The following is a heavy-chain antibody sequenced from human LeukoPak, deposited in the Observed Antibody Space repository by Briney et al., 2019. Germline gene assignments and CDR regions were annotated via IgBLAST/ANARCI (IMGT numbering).Heavy chain of an antibody. CDR1: GFTFSNYA. V-gene: IGHV4-39*01. D-gene: IGHD4-23*01. CDR3: ARLLYAGVTDDGMDV. Sequence: GSLRLSCAASGFTFSNYAMSWVRQPPGKGLEWIGSIYYSGSTYYNPSLKSRVTISVDTSKNQFSLKLSSVTAADTAVYYCARLLYAGVTDDGMDVWGQGTTVTVSS. CDR2: IYYSGST. J-gene: IGHJ6*02.